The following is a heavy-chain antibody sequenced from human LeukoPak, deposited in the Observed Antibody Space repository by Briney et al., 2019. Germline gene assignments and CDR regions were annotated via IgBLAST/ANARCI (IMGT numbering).Heavy chain of an antibody. J-gene: IGHJ4*02. CDR3: ASPAEMNYDFWSGYYPLGY. D-gene: IGHD3-3*01. Sequence: PSETLSLTCTVSGGSISSSSYYWGWTRQPPGKGLEWIGSIYYSGSTYYNPSLKSRVTISVDTSKNQFSLKLSSVTAADTAVYYCASPAEMNYDFWSGYYPLGYWGQGTLVTVSP. CDR2: IYYSGST. CDR1: GGSISSSSYY. V-gene: IGHV4-39*01.